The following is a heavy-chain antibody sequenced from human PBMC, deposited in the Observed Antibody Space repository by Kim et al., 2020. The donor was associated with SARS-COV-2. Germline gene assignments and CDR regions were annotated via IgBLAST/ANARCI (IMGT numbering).Heavy chain of an antibody. CDR2: IWYDGSNK. Sequence: GGSLRLSCAASGFTFSSYGMHWVRQAPGKGLEWVAAIWYDGSNKYYADSVKGRFTISRDNSKNTLYLQMNSLRAEDTAVYYCASLTGVYSPDVWGQGTTVTVSS. CDR1: GFTFSSYG. J-gene: IGHJ6*02. D-gene: IGHD6-13*01. V-gene: IGHV3-33*01. CDR3: ASLTGVYSPDV.